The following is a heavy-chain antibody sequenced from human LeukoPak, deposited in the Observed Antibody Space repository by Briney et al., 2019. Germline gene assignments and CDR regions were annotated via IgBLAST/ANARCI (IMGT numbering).Heavy chain of an antibody. CDR3: ARERRWLQSHDAFDI. CDR1: GGSISSGGYY. D-gene: IGHD5-12*01. V-gene: IGHV4-31*03. J-gene: IGHJ3*02. CDR2: IYYSGST. Sequence: SETLSLTCTVSGGSISSGGYYWSWIRQHPGKGLEWIGYIYYSGSTYYNPSLKSRVTISVDTSKNQFSLKLSSVTAADTAVYYCARERRWLQSHDAFDIWGQGTMVTVPS.